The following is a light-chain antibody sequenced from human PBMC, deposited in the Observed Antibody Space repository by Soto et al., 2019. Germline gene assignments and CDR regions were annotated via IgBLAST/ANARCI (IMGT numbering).Light chain of an antibody. CDR2: AAS. CDR1: QTIGNY. Sequence: IQLTQSPSSLSASVGDRVTITCRASQTIGNYLNWYQQRPGKAPNLLISAASTLQSGVPSRFSGSGSGTDFTLTITSLQPEDFATYYCQQSYNTPRTFGQGTKVDIK. V-gene: IGKV1-39*01. CDR3: QQSYNTPRT. J-gene: IGKJ1*01.